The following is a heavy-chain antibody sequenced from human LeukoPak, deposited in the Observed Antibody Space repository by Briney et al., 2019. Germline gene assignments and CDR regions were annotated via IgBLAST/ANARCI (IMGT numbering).Heavy chain of an antibody. CDR1: GFTFSSYW. CDR3: ARIRGIAAAGDY. D-gene: IGHD6-13*01. J-gene: IGHJ4*02. CDR2: IKQDGSEK. V-gene: IGHV3-7*04. Sequence: GGSLRLSCAASGFTFSSYWMSWVRQPPGKGLEWVANIKQDGSEKYYVDSVKGRFTISRDNARNSLYLQMNSLTAEDTAVYYCARIRGIAAAGDYWGQGTLVTVSS.